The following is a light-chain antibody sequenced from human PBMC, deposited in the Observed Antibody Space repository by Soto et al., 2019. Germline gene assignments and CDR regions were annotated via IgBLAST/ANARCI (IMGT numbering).Light chain of an antibody. CDR2: GVS. CDR3: YSSRSSRTTFYV. Sequence: QSALTQPASVSGSPGQSITISCAGTSSDIGGSEYVAWYQQHPGKAPKLMIYGVSNRPSGVSNRFSGSKSGNTASLTISGLPAEDEADYVCYSSRSSRTTFYVFGTGTKLTVL. V-gene: IGLV2-14*03. J-gene: IGLJ1*01. CDR1: SSDIGGSEY.